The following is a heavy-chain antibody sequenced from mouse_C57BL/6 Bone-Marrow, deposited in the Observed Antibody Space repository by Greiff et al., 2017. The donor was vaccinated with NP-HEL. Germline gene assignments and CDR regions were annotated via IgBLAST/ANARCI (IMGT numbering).Heavy chain of an antibody. D-gene: IGHD4-1*02. CDR3: ARPTNWALGFDY. CDR1: GYTFTSYW. Sequence: VKLQESGAELVKPGASVKLSCKASGYTFTSYWMHWVKQRPGRGLEWIGRIDPNSGGTKYNEKFKSKATLTVDKPSSTAYMQLSSLTSEDSAVYYCARPTNWALGFDYWGQGTTLTVSS. J-gene: IGHJ2*01. CDR2: IDPNSGGT. V-gene: IGHV1-72*01.